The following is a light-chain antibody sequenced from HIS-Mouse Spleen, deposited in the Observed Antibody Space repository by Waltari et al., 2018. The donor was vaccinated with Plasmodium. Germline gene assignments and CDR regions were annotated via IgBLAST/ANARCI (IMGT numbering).Light chain of an antibody. Sequence: EIVLTQSPGTLSLSPGGRATLSCRACQSVTSSDLAWYHQKPGQAPRLLISGASSRATGIPDRFSGSGSGTDFTLTISRLEPEDFAVYYCQQYGSSYTFGQGTKLEIK. J-gene: IGKJ2*01. CDR3: QQYGSSYT. CDR1: QSVTSSD. CDR2: GAS. V-gene: IGKV3-20*01.